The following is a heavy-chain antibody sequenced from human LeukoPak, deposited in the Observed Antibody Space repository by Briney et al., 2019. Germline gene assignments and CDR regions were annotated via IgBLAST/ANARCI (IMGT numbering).Heavy chain of an antibody. D-gene: IGHD4-23*01. J-gene: IGHJ4*02. CDR2: ISGSGGST. CDR3: AKWNGGNSLLDFDY. CDR1: GFTFSSYA. V-gene: IGHV3-23*01. Sequence: GGSLRLSCAASGFTFSSYAMSWVRQAPGKGLEWVSPISGSGGSTYYADSVKGRFTISRDNSKNTLYLQMNSLRAEDTAVYYCAKWNGGNSLLDFDYWGQGTLVTVSS.